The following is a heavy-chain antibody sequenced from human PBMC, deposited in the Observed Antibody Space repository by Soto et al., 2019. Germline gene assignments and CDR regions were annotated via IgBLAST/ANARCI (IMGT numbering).Heavy chain of an antibody. CDR2: ISWNSGSI. Sequence: PGGSLRLSCAASGFTFDDYAMHWVRQAPGKGLEWVSGISWNSGSIGYADSVKGRFTISRDNAKNSLYLQMNSLRAEDTALYYCAKDMTPLGKKLVTNYFDYWGQGTLVTVSS. CDR3: AKDMTPLGKKLVTNYFDY. D-gene: IGHD3-16*01. CDR1: GFTFDDYA. V-gene: IGHV3-9*01. J-gene: IGHJ4*02.